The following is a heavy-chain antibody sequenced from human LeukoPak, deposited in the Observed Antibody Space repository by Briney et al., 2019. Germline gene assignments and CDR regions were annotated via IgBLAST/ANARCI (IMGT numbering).Heavy chain of an antibody. Sequence: SETLSLTCAVSGESHSRFYWSWIRQSPGRGLEWIGEINHSGSPNYNPSLKSRVTISIDTSKNQFSLKLSAVTAADTAVYYCARGYYDSRGLSNPFDPWGQGTLVTVSS. V-gene: IGHV4-34*01. CDR1: GESHSRFY. J-gene: IGHJ5*02. D-gene: IGHD3-22*01. CDR2: INHSGSP. CDR3: ARGYYDSRGLSNPFDP.